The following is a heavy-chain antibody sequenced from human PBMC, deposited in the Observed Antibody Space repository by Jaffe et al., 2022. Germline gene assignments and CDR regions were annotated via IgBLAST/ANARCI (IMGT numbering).Heavy chain of an antibody. V-gene: IGHV1-69*02. CDR3: ARQRWGYSGYDPII. CDR2: IIPILGIA. Sequence: QVQLVQSGAEVKKPGSSVKVSCKASGGTFSSYTISWVRQAPGQGLEWMGRIIPILGIANYAQKFQGRVTITADKSTSTAYMELSSLRSEDTAVYYCARQRWGYSGYDPIIWGQGTMVTVSS. CDR1: GGTFSSYT. D-gene: IGHD5-12*01. J-gene: IGHJ3*02.